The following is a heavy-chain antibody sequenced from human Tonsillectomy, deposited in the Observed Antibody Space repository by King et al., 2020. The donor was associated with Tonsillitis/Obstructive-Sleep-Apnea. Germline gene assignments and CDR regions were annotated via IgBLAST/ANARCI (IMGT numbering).Heavy chain of an antibody. Sequence: QLVQSGAEVKKPGASVKISCKASGFTFTTYALHWVPQAPGQRLEWMGWINAGNGDTRYSQKFQGRVTITRDTSASTAYMELSSLRSEDTAVYYCAREYIAARVFVSRADAFDIWGQGTMVTVSS. CDR1: GFTFTTYA. J-gene: IGHJ3*02. CDR3: AREYIAARVFVSRADAFDI. V-gene: IGHV1-3*01. CDR2: INAGNGDT. D-gene: IGHD6-6*01.